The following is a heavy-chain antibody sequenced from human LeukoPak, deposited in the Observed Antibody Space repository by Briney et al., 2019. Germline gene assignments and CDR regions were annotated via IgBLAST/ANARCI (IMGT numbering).Heavy chain of an antibody. Sequence: ASVKVSCKASGYTFTTYYSGWVRQAPGQGPEWMGWISVYNGNTNYAQRLQGRVTMTTDTSTSTAYMELRSLRSDDTAVYYCARVRNYVASLDPWGQGTLVTVSS. D-gene: IGHD3-16*01. J-gene: IGHJ5*02. V-gene: IGHV1-18*01. CDR3: ARVRNYVASLDP. CDR2: ISVYNGNT. CDR1: GYTFTTYY.